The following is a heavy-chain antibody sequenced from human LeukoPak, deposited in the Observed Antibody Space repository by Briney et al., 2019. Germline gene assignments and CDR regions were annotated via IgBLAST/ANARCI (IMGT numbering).Heavy chain of an antibody. CDR1: GFTFSRYG. J-gene: IGHJ6*03. D-gene: IGHD5-24*01. CDR2: ISGSTRTI. V-gene: IGHV3-48*02. Sequence: GGSLRLSCAASGFTFSRYGMNWVRQAPGKGLEWVSYISGSTRTIYDADSVKGLFTIFRDNAKNSLYLQMNSLRDEDTAVYYCARDPLRWLQNIYYYYYMDVWGKGTTVTVSS. CDR3: ARDPLRWLQNIYYYYYMDV.